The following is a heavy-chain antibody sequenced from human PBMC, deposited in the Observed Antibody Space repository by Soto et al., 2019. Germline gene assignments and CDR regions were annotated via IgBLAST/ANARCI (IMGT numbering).Heavy chain of an antibody. CDR2: ISSSSSYI. J-gene: IGHJ1*01. D-gene: IGHD3-22*01. CDR1: GFTFSSYS. CDR3: ARSRRIPPVIVGAVEGYFQH. Sequence: VQLVESGGGLVKPGGSLRLSCAASGFTFSSYSMNWVRQAPGKGLEWVSSISSSSSYIYYADSVKGRFTISRDNAKNSLYLQMNSLRAEDTAVYYCARSRRIPPVIVGAVEGYFQHWGQGTLVTVSS. V-gene: IGHV3-21*01.